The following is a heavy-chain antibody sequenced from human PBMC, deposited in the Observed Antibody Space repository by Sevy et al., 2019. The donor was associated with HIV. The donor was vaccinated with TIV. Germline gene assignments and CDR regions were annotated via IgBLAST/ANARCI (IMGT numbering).Heavy chain of an antibody. D-gene: IGHD5-18*01. CDR2: IYSDGST. V-gene: IGHV3-66*01. Sequence: GGSLRLSCAASGCPVSSNYMSWVRQAPGKGLEWVSVIYSDGSTYHADSVKGRFTISRDNSKNTLYLQMNSLRVEDTAVYYCARGKSGYGYGLDYWGQGTLVTVSS. J-gene: IGHJ4*02. CDR1: GCPVSSNY. CDR3: ARGKSGYGYGLDY.